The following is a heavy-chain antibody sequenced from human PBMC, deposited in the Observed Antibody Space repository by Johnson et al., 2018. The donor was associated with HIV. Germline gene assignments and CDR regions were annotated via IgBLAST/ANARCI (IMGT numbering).Heavy chain of an antibody. CDR2: ISYDGSTK. CDR1: GFTFSSYW. CDR3: AKDFWPVGARGAFDI. J-gene: IGHJ3*02. V-gene: IGHV3-30*18. D-gene: IGHD1-26*01. Sequence: QVQLVESGGGLVQPGGSLRLSCAASGFTFSSYWMSWVRQAPGKGLEWVTVISYDGSTKYYADSVQGRFTISRDNSKNTLYLQMNSLRAEDTAVYYCAKDFWPVGARGAFDIWGQGTMVTVSS.